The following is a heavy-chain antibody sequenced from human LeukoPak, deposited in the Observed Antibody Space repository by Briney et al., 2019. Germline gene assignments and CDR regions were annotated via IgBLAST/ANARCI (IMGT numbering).Heavy chain of an antibody. CDR2: ISGSGGST. CDR3: ARDPGLRRFDY. D-gene: IGHD4-17*01. CDR1: GFTFSSYA. J-gene: IGHJ4*02. V-gene: IGHV3-23*01. Sequence: GGSLRLSCAASGFTFSSYAMSWVRQAPGKGLEWVSAISGSGGSTYYADSVKGRFTISRDNAKNTLYLQMNSLRAEDTAVYYCARDPGLRRFDYWGQGTLVTVSS.